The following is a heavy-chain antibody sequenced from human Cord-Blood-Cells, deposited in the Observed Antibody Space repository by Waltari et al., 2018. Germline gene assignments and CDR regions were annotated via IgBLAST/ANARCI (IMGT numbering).Heavy chain of an antibody. CDR2: ISGSGGST. D-gene: IGHD2-2*02. J-gene: IGHJ4*02. CDR1: GFTFSSYA. V-gene: IGHV3-23*01. Sequence: EVQLLESGGGLVQPGGSLRLSCAASGFTFSSYAMSWVRQAPGKGLEWVSAISGSGGSTYDADSVKGRFTISRDNSKNTLYLQMNSLRAEDTAVYYCAKVGGVPAAILIHFDYWGQGTLVTVSS. CDR3: AKVGGVPAAILIHFDY.